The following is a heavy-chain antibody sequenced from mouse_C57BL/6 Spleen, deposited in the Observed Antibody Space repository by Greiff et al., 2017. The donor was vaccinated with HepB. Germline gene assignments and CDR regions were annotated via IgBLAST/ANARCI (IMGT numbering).Heavy chain of an antibody. CDR1: GFTFSDYY. J-gene: IGHJ2*01. CDR2: INYDGSST. V-gene: IGHV5-16*01. Sequence: EVQLQESEGGLVQPGSSMKLSCTASGFTFSDYYMAWVRQVPEKGLEWVANINYDGSSTYYLDSLKSRFIISRDNAKNILYLQMSSLKSEDTATYYCAREGGYYYGSSYGFDYWGQGTTLTVSS. CDR3: AREGGYYYGSSYGFDY. D-gene: IGHD1-1*01.